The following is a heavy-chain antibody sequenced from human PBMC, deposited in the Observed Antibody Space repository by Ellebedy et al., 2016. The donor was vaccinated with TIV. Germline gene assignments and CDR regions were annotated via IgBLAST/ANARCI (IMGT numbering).Heavy chain of an antibody. Sequence: ESLKISXTVSGGSISTSTYYWGWIRQPPGKGLEWIGCIYYSGRIYYNPSLKSRVTISVDKSKNQFSLKLSSVTAADTAVYYCARRGRYSYGAYFDYWGQGTLVTVSS. CDR1: GGSISTSTYY. D-gene: IGHD5-18*01. J-gene: IGHJ4*02. CDR3: ARRGRYSYGAYFDY. V-gene: IGHV4-39*07. CDR2: IYYSGRI.